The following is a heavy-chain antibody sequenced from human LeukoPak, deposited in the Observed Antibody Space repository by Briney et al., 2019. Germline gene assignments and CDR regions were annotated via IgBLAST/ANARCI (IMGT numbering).Heavy chain of an antibody. Sequence: QSGGSLRLSCVASGFTFDDYVMHWVRQAPGKGLEWVSSITWNGETASYADSVRGRLTIFRDNAGNSLYLQMNSLSGVDTALYYCAKDRAPYSYSGLDVWGQGTSVTVSS. CDR3: AKDRAPYSYSGLDV. J-gene: IGHJ6*02. CDR2: ITWNGETA. CDR1: GFTFDDYV. V-gene: IGHV3-9*01.